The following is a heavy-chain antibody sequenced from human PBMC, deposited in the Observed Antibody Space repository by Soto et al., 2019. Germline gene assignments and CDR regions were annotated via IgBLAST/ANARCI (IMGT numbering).Heavy chain of an antibody. Sequence: GASVKVSCKASGYTFTSYAMHWVLQAPGQRLEWMGWINAGNGNTKYSQKFQGRVTITRDTSASTAYMELSSLRSEDTAVYYCARDNSAAGYPYYYYYGMDVWGQGTTVTVSS. D-gene: IGHD6-13*01. V-gene: IGHV1-3*01. J-gene: IGHJ6*02. CDR3: ARDNSAAGYPYYYYYGMDV. CDR1: GYTFTSYA. CDR2: INAGNGNT.